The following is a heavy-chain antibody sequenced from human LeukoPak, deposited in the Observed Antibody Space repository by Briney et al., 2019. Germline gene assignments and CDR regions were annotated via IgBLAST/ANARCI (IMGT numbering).Heavy chain of an antibody. D-gene: IGHD6-19*01. CDR1: GGSISSYY. J-gene: IGHJ4*02. CDR2: IYYSGST. V-gene: IGHV4-59*12. CDR3: ARRLSSGWSDY. Sequence: SETLSLTCTVSGGSISSYYWSWIRQPPGKGLEWIGYIYYSGSTYYNPSLKSRVTISVDTSKTQFSLKLSSVTAADTAVYYCARRLSSGWSDYWGQGTLVTVSS.